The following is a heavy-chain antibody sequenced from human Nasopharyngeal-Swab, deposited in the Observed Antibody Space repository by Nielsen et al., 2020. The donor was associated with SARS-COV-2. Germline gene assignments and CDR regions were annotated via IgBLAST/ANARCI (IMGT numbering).Heavy chain of an antibody. Sequence: VGSLRLSSASFRFTLSDYAMHWVRQAPAKGLEWVALFSYGGSKRSFADPMKGPFSISRDNIKNIYYLQMDSLRADDTAVYYCAKDHFYDSGSYDRLYFDFWGQGTLVTVSS. J-gene: IGHJ4*02. CDR3: AKDHFYDSGSYDRLYFDF. CDR1: RFTLSDYA. D-gene: IGHD3-10*01. V-gene: IGHV3-30*18. CDR2: FSYGGSKR.